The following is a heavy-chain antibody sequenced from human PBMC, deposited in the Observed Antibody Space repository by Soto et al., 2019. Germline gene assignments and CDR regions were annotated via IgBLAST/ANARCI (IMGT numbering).Heavy chain of an antibody. CDR3: ARDARSGWYFDY. J-gene: IGHJ4*02. Sequence: KPSETLSLTCTVSGGSISSYYWSWIRQPPGKGLEWIGYIYYSGSTNYNPSLKSRVTISVDTSKNQFSLKLSSVTAADTAVYYCARDARSGWYFDYWGQGTLVTVSS. CDR2: IYYSGST. CDR1: GGSISSYY. V-gene: IGHV4-59*01. D-gene: IGHD6-25*01.